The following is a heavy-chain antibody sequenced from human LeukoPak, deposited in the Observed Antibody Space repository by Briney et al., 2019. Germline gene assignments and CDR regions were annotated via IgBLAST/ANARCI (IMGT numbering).Heavy chain of an antibody. D-gene: IGHD2-2*01. Sequence: PGGSLRLSCAASGFTFSNSWMHWVCQAPEKGLEWVADIKCDGSEKCYVDSVKGRLTISRDNAKNSLYLQVNSLRAEDMTVYYCVRGVGSSTSCYVRAFDIWAKGQWSPSLQ. CDR2: IKCDGSEK. V-gene: IGHV3-52*01. J-gene: IGHJ3*02. CDR1: GFTFSNSW. CDR3: VRGVGSSTSCYVRAFDI.